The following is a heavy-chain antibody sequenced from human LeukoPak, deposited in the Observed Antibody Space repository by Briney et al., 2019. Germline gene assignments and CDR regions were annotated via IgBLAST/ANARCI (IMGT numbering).Heavy chain of an antibody. Sequence: GESLKIFCKGSGYSFTSYWIGWVRQMPGKGLEWMGIIYPGESDTRYSPSFQGQVTISADKSISTAYPQWSSLKASDTAMYYCARADYYDSSGYYLNYWGQGTLVTVSS. V-gene: IGHV5-51*01. J-gene: IGHJ4*02. CDR3: ARADYYDSSGYYLNY. CDR2: IYPGESDT. D-gene: IGHD3-22*01. CDR1: GYSFTSYW.